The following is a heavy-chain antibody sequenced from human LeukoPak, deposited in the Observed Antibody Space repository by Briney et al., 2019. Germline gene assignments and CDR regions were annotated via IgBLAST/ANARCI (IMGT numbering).Heavy chain of an antibody. D-gene: IGHD3-16*01. CDR3: ASGYSDYIGYPR. V-gene: IGHV4-38-2*01. CDR1: GYSISSGYY. Sequence: SETLSLTCAVSGYSISSGYYWGWIRQPPGKGLEWIGSIYQSGSTYYNPSLKSRVTISVDTSKNQYSLKLSSVTAADTAVYFCASGYSDYIGYPRWGQGTLVTVSS. CDR2: IYQSGST. J-gene: IGHJ4*02.